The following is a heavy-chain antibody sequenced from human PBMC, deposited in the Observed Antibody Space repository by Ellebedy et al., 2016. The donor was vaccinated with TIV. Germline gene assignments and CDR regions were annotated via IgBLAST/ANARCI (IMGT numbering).Heavy chain of an antibody. CDR3: ARDAYCGGDCYSSYYYYGMDV. Sequence: SVKVSXXASGGTFSSYAISWVRQAPGQGLEWMGGIIPIFGTANYAQKFQGRVTITADESTSTAYMELSSLRSEDTAVYYCARDAYCGGDCYSSYYYYGMDVWGQGTTVTVSS. CDR1: GGTFSSYA. CDR2: IIPIFGTA. V-gene: IGHV1-69*13. J-gene: IGHJ6*02. D-gene: IGHD2-21*02.